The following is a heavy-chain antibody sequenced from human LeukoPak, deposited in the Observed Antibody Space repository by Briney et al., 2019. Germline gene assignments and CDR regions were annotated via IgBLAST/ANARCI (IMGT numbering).Heavy chain of an antibody. J-gene: IGHJ4*02. D-gene: IGHD6-19*01. V-gene: IGHV3-33*01. CDR2: IWYDGSNK. Sequence: GGSLRLSCAASGFTFSSYGMHWVRQAPGKGLEWVAVIWYDGSNKYYADSEKGRFTISRDNSKNTLYLQMNSLRAEDTAVYYCARDLRRYSSGWYSGYWGQGTLVTVSS. CDR3: ARDLRRYSSGWYSGY. CDR1: GFTFSSYG.